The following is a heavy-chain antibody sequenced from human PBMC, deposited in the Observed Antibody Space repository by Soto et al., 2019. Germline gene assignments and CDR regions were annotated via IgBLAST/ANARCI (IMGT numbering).Heavy chain of an antibody. CDR3: AAGGYYYDSSGYPTGDAFDI. J-gene: IGHJ3*02. CDR2: ISGSGGST. Sequence: GGSLRLSCAASGFTFSSYAMSWVRQAPGKGLEWVSAISGSGGSTYYADSVKGRFTISRDNSKNTLYLQMNSLRAEDTAVYYCAAGGYYYDSSGYPTGDAFDIWGQGTMVTVSS. V-gene: IGHV3-23*01. CDR1: GFTFSSYA. D-gene: IGHD3-22*01.